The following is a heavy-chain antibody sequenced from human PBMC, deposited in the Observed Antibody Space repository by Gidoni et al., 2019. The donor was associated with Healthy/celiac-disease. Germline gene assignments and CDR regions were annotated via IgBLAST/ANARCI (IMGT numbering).Heavy chain of an antibody. CDR2: IYSGGST. V-gene: IGHV3-66*01. CDR1: GFTVSSNY. CDR3: ARRPGIAVAGANDAFDI. D-gene: IGHD6-19*01. Sequence: VQLVESGGGLVQPGGSLRLSCAASGFTVSSNYMSWVRQAPGKGLEWVSVIYSGGSTYYADSVKVRFTISRDNSKNTLYLQMNSLRAEDTAVYYCARRPGIAVAGANDAFDIWGQGTMVTVSS. J-gene: IGHJ3*02.